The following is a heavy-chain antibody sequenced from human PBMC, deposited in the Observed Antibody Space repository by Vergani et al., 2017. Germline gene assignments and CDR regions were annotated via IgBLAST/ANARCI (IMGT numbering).Heavy chain of an antibody. Sequence: QVQLQQWGAGLLKPSETLSLTCAVYGGSFSGYYWSWIRQPPGKGLEWIGEINHSGSTNYNPSLKSRVTISVDTSKNQFSLKLSSVTAADTAVYYCAGKSPRYCSSTSCSKNWFDPWGQGTLVTVSS. V-gene: IGHV4-34*01. CDR1: GGSFSGYY. CDR2: INHSGST. CDR3: AGKSPRYCSSTSCSKNWFDP. D-gene: IGHD2-2*01. J-gene: IGHJ5*02.